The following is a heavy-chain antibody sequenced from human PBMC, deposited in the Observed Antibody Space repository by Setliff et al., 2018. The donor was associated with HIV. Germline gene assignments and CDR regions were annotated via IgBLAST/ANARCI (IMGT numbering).Heavy chain of an antibody. CDR2: IYYSGST. Sequence: SETLSLTCTVSGGSISSGGYYWSWIRQHPGKGLEWIGYIYYSGSTYYNPSLKSRVTISVDTSKNQFSLKLSSVTAADTAVYYCARQRHGGAGAHDYWGQGTLVTSP. V-gene: IGHV4-31*03. CDR1: GGSISSGGYY. CDR3: ARQRHGGAGAHDY. D-gene: IGHD3-16*01. J-gene: IGHJ4*02.